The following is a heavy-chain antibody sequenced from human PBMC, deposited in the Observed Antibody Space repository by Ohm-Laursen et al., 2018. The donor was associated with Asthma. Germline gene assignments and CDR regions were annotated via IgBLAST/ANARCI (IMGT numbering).Heavy chain of an antibody. V-gene: IGHV4-59*02. CDR3: ARLDWVRSMFDS. CDR2: MSYRGGI. D-gene: IGHD3-9*01. Sequence: GTLSLTCAVSGASVGDSTWSWSWVRQPPGKELQFIAYMSYRGGINYNPSLQSRVTLSIDTSKNQVSLRLISVTAADSALYFCARLDWVRSMFDSWGPGIQVLVSS. J-gene: IGHJ4*02. CDR1: GASVGDSTWS.